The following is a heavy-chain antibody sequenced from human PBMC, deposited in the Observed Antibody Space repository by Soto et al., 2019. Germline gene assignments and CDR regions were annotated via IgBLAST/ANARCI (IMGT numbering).Heavy chain of an antibody. CDR1: GFTFSSYS. V-gene: IGHV3-48*01. D-gene: IGHD4-17*01. CDR2: ISSSSRTI. Sequence: PGGSLRLSCAASGFTFSSYSINWVRQAPGKGLEWISYISSSSRTIYYADSVKGRFTISRDNAKNSMYLQMNSLRAEDMAVYYCARDGYGDYLFDFWGQGTLVTVSS. CDR3: ARDGYGDYLFDF. J-gene: IGHJ4*02.